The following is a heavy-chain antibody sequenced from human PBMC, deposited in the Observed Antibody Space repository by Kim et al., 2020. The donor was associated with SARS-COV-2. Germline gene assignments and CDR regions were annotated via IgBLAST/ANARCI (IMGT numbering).Heavy chain of an antibody. CDR1: GFTFSSYD. V-gene: IGHV3-13*04. Sequence: GGSLRLSCAASGFTFSSYDMHWVRQATGKGLEWVSAIGTAGDTYYPGSVKGRFTISRENAKNSLYLQMNSLRARDTAVYYCARSGYSGYGMDVWGQGTTVTVSS. CDR2: IGTAGDT. CDR3: ARSGYSGYGMDV. D-gene: IGHD3-3*01. J-gene: IGHJ6*02.